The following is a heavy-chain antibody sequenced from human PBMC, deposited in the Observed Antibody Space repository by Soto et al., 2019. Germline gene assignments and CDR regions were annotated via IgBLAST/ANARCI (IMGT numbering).Heavy chain of an antibody. V-gene: IGHV4-34*01. Sequence: QVQLQQWGAGLLKPSETLSLTCAVSGGSFTDYYWSWIRQSPGKGLEWIGEINHSGSPNYNPSLESRVTISLDTSQNQFSLELSSVTAADTAVYYCARVAYYFNSGRYDIWGQGTLVTVSS. CDR3: ARVAYYFNSGRYDI. J-gene: IGHJ4*02. CDR1: GGSFTDYY. CDR2: INHSGSP. D-gene: IGHD3-10*01.